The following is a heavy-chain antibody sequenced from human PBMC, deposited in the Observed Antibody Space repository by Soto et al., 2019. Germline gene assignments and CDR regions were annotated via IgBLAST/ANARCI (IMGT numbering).Heavy chain of an antibody. Sequence: EVQLVESGGGLVQPGGSLRLSCAASGFTFSSYSMNWVRQAPGKGLEWVSYISSSSSTIYYADSVKGRFTISRDNAKNSLYLQINSLRAEDTAVYYCAREPSTVTSDYWGQGTLVTVSS. CDR3: AREPSTVTSDY. CDR1: GFTFSSYS. D-gene: IGHD4-17*01. CDR2: ISSSSSTI. J-gene: IGHJ4*02. V-gene: IGHV3-48*01.